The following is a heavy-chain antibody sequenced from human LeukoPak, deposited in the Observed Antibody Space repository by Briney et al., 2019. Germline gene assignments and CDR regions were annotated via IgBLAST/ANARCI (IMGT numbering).Heavy chain of an antibody. V-gene: IGHV1-2*02. Sequence: ASVKVSCKASGYTFTGYYMYWVRQAPGQGLEWMGWINPNSGGTNYAQKFQGRVTMTRDTSISTAYMELSRLRSDDTAVYYCARGAVGYYDSSGYYTLDYWGQGTLVTVSS. J-gene: IGHJ4*02. CDR3: ARGAVGYYDSSGYYTLDY. CDR2: INPNSGGT. D-gene: IGHD3-22*01. CDR1: GYTFTGYY.